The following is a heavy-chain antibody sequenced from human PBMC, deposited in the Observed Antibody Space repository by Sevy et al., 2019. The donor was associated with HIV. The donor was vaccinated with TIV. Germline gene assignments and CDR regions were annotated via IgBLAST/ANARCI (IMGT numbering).Heavy chain of an antibody. J-gene: IGHJ4*02. V-gene: IGHV3-33*08. CDR2: MWYDGNNK. CDR3: ARGPSLIVAGAAGYLDY. CDR1: GFTFSNFG. Sequence: GESLKISCTASGFTFSNFGIHWVRQAPGKGLEWVTLMWYDGNNKYDADSVKGRFTISRDTSKNTVYLQMNNLRAEDTAVYYCARGPSLIVAGAAGYLDYWGQGTLVTDSS. D-gene: IGHD2-15*01.